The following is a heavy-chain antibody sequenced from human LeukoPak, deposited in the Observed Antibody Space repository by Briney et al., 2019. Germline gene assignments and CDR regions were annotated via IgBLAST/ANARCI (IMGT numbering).Heavy chain of an antibody. J-gene: IGHJ4*02. Sequence: ASVKVSCKASGYTFTGHYMHWVRQAPGQGLEWMGWIDPDSGGTSYAQKFQGRVTMTRDTSISTAYMELSRLRSDDTAVYYCARDRVSSGWSFWGQGTLVTVSS. V-gene: IGHV1-2*02. CDR3: ARDRVSSGWSF. CDR1: GYTFTGHY. D-gene: IGHD6-19*01. CDR2: IDPDSGGT.